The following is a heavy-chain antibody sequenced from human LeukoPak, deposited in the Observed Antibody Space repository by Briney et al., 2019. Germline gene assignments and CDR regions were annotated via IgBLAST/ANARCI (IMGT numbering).Heavy chain of an antibody. J-gene: IGHJ6*02. CDR3: ARGSGTDYYYYALDA. V-gene: IGHV1-2*02. D-gene: IGHD3-10*01. Sequence: ASVKVSCKGSGHTFTDYYLHWVRQAPGHGPEWMGCFNPNSGAAKYTQKFQGRVTMTRDTSIFTDYMELSSLTSDDTAVYYCARGSGTDYYYYALDAWGQGTTVTVSS. CDR2: FNPNSGAA. CDR1: GHTFTDYY.